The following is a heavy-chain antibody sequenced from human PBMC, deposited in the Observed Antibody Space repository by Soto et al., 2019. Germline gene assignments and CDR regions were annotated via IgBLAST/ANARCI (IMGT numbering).Heavy chain of an antibody. Sequence: EVQLVESGGGLVKPGGSLRLSCAASGFTFSSYSMNWVRQAPGKGLEWVSSISSSSSYIYYADSVKGRFTISRDNAKNYLYLQMNSLRAEDTAVYYCAVDATPGDYYGMDVWGQGTTVTVSS. CDR1: GFTFSSYS. J-gene: IGHJ6*02. D-gene: IGHD2-15*01. CDR3: AVDATPGDYYGMDV. CDR2: ISSSSSYI. V-gene: IGHV3-21*01.